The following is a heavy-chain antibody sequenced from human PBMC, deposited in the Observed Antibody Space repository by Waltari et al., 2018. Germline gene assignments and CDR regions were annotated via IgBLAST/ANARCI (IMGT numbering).Heavy chain of an antibody. CDR2: LGNQGNTYAT. V-gene: IGHV3-73*02. CDR3: TRSPGFGP. Sequence: EVQLVESGGGLVQPGGSLKLSCAASGFIFSGSPIHWVRQASGKGLGWVGRLGNQGNTYATVYTESVKGRFTISRDDSKNTAYLQMNSLKIEDTAFYYCTRSPGFGPWGQGTLVTVSS. J-gene: IGHJ5*02. CDR1: GFIFSGSP.